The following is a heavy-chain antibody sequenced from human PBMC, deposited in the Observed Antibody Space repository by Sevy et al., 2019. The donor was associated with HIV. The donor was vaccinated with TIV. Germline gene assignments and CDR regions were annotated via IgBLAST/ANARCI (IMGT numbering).Heavy chain of an antibody. V-gene: IGHV6-1*01. Sequence: SQTLSLTCAISGDSVSSNSAAWNWIRQSPSRGLEWLGRTYYRSKWYNNYAVSVKSRITINPDTSTNQFSLQLNTVTPEDKAMYYCASLHYYDTSVGNDAFDIWRQGTMVTVSS. J-gene: IGHJ3*02. D-gene: IGHD3-22*01. CDR3: ASLHYYDTSVGNDAFDI. CDR1: GDSVSSNSAA. CDR2: TYYRSKWYN.